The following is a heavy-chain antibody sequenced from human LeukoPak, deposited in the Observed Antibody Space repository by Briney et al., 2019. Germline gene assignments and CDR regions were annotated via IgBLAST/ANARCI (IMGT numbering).Heavy chain of an antibody. V-gene: IGHV3-30*04. D-gene: IGHD5-24*01. J-gene: IGHJ4*02. Sequence: PGGSLRLSCAASGFTFSNYAMHWVRQAPGKGLDWVAVVSFHGTDKFYADSVKGRFTISRDNSKNTVYLQMNSLRPEDTAVYYCAREDGFSLKRFDYWGQGTLVTVSS. CDR3: AREDGFSLKRFDY. CDR1: GFTFSNYA. CDR2: VSFHGTDK.